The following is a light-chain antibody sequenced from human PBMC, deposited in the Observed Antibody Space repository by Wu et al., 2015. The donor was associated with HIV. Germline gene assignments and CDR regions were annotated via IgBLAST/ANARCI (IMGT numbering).Light chain of an antibody. J-gene: IGKJ1*01. CDR1: QNINTW. Sequence: DIQMTQSPSTLSAYVGDRVTITCRASQNINTWLAWYQQKPGKAPKLLIYKASTLESGVPSRFSGSGSGTEFTLTINSLQPDDFATYYCQQYNGFRTFGQGTKVEIK. CDR2: KAS. CDR3: QQYNGFRT. V-gene: IGKV1-5*03.